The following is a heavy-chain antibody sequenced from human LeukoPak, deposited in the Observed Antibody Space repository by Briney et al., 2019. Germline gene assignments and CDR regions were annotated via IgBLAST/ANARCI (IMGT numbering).Heavy chain of an antibody. Sequence: GGSLRLSCAASGFTFSSYWISWVRQAPGQGQGLVANIKQDGSANYYVNSVNGRFTISRDNAKNSLYLQINSLRAEDTAVYYRATWNWNGGYWGQGNLVTVSS. D-gene: IGHD1-1*01. CDR2: IKQDGSAN. CDR3: ATWNWNGGY. CDR1: GFTFSSYW. J-gene: IGHJ4*02. V-gene: IGHV3-7*01.